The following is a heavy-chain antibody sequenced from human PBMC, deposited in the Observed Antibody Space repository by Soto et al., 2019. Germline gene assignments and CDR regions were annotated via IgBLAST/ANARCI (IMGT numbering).Heavy chain of an antibody. Sequence: DVQLVESGGGLVQPGGSLRLSCAASGFTFSSYDMNWVRQAPGKALEWVSYISGNGRTIYYADSVKGRFTISRDNAKNSLYLQMKRLRAEDTAVYYCARDGFRYSSSFYYWGQGTLVTVSS. J-gene: IGHJ4*02. D-gene: IGHD6-13*01. V-gene: IGHV3-48*01. CDR2: ISGNGRTI. CDR1: GFTFSSYD. CDR3: ARDGFRYSSSFYY.